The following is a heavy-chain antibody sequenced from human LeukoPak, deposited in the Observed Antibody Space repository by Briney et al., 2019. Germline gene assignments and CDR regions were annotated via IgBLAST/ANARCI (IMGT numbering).Heavy chain of an antibody. Sequence: PSETLSLTCTVSGGSISSSSYYWGWIRQPPGKGLEWIGSIYYSGSTYYNPPLKSRVTISVDTSKNQFSLKLSSVTAADTAVYYCARRGIAAAGTNWFDPWGQGTLVTVSS. V-gene: IGHV4-39*01. CDR2: IYYSGST. D-gene: IGHD6-13*01. J-gene: IGHJ5*02. CDR3: ARRGIAAAGTNWFDP. CDR1: GGSISSSSYY.